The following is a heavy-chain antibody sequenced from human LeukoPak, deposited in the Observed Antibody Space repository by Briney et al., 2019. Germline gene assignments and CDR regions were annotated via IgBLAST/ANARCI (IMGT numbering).Heavy chain of an antibody. D-gene: IGHD6-6*01. V-gene: IGHV4-30-4*08. CDR2: IYYSGST. Sequence: PSQTLSLTCTVSGGSISSGDYYWSWIRQPPGKGLEWIGYIYYSGSTYYNPSLKSRVTISVDTSKNQFSLKLSSVTAADTAVYYCARDKAARGAFDNWGQGTLVTVSS. CDR3: ARDKAARGAFDN. CDR1: GGSISSGDYY. J-gene: IGHJ4*02.